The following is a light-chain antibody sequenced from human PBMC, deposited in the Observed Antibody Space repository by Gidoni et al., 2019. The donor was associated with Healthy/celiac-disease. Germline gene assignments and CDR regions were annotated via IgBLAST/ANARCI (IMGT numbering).Light chain of an antibody. Sequence: EIVLPPSPATLSVSPGERATLSCRASQSVSSSLAWYQQKPRQAPRPLIYGASTRATGIPARFSGSGSGTEFTLTISSLQSEDFAVYYCQQYNNWPPYTFGQGTKLEIK. CDR3: QQYNNWPPYT. CDR1: QSVSSS. J-gene: IGKJ2*01. CDR2: GAS. V-gene: IGKV3-15*01.